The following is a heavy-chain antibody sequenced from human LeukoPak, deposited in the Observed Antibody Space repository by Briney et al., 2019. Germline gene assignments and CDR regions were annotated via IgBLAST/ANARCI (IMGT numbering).Heavy chain of an antibody. J-gene: IGHJ4*02. CDR2: ISSCSSDI. Sequence: GESPTLTCAASGCTFSSYSLNWVRQPPGKGLEWISSISSCSSDIYYAESMKGRFTISRDNAKNSLYLQMNSLRAEDTAVYFCARDPWVSRAYWGQGIVVTVSS. V-gene: IGHV3-21*01. D-gene: IGHD6-13*01. CDR3: ARDPWVSRAY. CDR1: GCTFSSYS.